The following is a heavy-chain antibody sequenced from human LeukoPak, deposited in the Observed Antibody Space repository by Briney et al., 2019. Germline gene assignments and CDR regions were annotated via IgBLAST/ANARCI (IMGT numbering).Heavy chain of an antibody. D-gene: IGHD3-10*01. Sequence: SVKVSCKASGGTFSSYAISWVRQAPGQGLEWMGGIIPIFGTANYAQKFQGRVTITTDESTSTAYMELSSLRSEDTAVYYCARARTYYYGSGSYGPFDCWGQGTLVTVSS. CDR1: GGTFSSYA. V-gene: IGHV1-69*05. CDR2: IIPIFGTA. CDR3: ARARTYYYGSGSYGPFDC. J-gene: IGHJ4*02.